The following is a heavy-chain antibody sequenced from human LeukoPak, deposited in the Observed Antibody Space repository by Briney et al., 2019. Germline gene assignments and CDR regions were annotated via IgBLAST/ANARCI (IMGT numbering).Heavy chain of an antibody. Sequence: ASVKVSCKASGYTFTGYYMHWVRQAPGQGLEWMGWINPNSGGTNYAQKLQGRVTMTTDTSTSTAYMELRSLRSDDTAVYYCARGIVGATGGDYWGQGTLVTVSS. CDR2: INPNSGGT. D-gene: IGHD1-26*01. CDR3: ARGIVGATGGDY. J-gene: IGHJ4*02. CDR1: GYTFTGYY. V-gene: IGHV1-2*02.